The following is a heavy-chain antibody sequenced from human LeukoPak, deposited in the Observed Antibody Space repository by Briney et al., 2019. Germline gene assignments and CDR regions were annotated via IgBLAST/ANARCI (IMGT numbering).Heavy chain of an antibody. CDR1: GFTFSSYW. J-gene: IGHJ4*02. CDR2: IKEEGSQK. V-gene: IGHV3-7*04. CDR3: ARGLTRSDY. Sequence: GGSLRLSCAASGFTFSSYWMSWVRQSPGKGLEWVANIKEEGSQKYYVDSVKGRFTISRDNAKNSLYLQMNSLRGEDTAVYYCARGLTRSDYWGQGTLVTVSS.